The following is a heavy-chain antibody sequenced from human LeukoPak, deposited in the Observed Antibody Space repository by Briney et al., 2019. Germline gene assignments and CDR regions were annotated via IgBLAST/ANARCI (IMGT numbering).Heavy chain of an antibody. CDR2: ISSSSSTI. D-gene: IGHD3-10*01. V-gene: IGHV3-48*01. CDR3: AKGRYYGSGSGPFFDY. Sequence: GGSLRLSCAASGFTFSSYSMNWVRQAPGKGLEWVSYISSSSSTIYYADSVKGRFTISRDNAKNSLYLQMNSLRAEDTAVYYCAKGRYYGSGSGPFFDYWGQGTLVTVSS. J-gene: IGHJ4*02. CDR1: GFTFSSYS.